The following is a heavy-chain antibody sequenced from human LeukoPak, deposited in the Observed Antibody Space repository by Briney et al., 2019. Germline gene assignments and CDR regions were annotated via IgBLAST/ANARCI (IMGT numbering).Heavy chain of an antibody. D-gene: IGHD6-13*01. CDR2: IIPILGIA. V-gene: IGHV1-69*04. CDR3: ARDIAAAAGSYYYYGMDV. Sequence: GASVKVSCKASGGTFSSYAISWVRQAPGQGLEWMGRIIPILGIANYAQKFQGRVTMTTDTSTSTAYMELRSLRSDDTAVYYCARDIAAAAGSYYYYGMDVWGQGTTVTVSS. J-gene: IGHJ6*02. CDR1: GGTFSSYA.